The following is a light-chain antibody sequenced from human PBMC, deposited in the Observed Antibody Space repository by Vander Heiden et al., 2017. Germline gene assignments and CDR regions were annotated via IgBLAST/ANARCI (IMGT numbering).Light chain of an antibody. V-gene: IGKV3-15*01. CDR2: GAS. CDR3: QQRNNWPFT. J-gene: IGKJ2*01. Sequence: EIVMTPSPATLSVSPGERATLSCRASQSVSSNLAWYQQKPVQAPRLLIYGASTRATGFPARFSGSGSGTEFTLTISSLQSEDFAVYYCQQRNNWPFTFGQGTKLEIK. CDR1: QSVSSN.